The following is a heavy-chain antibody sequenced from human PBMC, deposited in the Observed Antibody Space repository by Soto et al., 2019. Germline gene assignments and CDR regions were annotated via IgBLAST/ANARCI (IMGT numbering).Heavy chain of an antibody. J-gene: IGHJ4*02. D-gene: IGHD5-12*01. CDR3: AKQGSGYDLSYYFDY. Sequence: GGSLRLSCAASGFTFSSYAMSWVRQAPGKGLEWVSAISGSGGSTYYADSVKGRFTISRDNSKNTLYLQMNSLRAEDTAVYYCAKQGSGYDLSYYFDYWGQGTLVTVSS. CDR2: ISGSGGST. V-gene: IGHV3-23*01. CDR1: GFTFSSYA.